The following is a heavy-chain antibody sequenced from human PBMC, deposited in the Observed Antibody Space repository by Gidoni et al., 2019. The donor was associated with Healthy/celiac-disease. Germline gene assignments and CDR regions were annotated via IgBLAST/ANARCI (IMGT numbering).Heavy chain of an antibody. D-gene: IGHD3-10*01. CDR3: TTEWGWYYGSGY. V-gene: IGHV3-15*01. Sequence: EVQLVESGGGLVKPGGSLRLSCADSGFTFSNAWMSWVRQAPGKGLEWVGRIKSKTDGGTTDYAAPVKGRFTISREDSKNTLYLQMNSLKTEDTAVYYCTTEWGWYYGSGYWGQGTLVTVSS. CDR2: IKSKTDGGTT. J-gene: IGHJ4*02. CDR1: GFTFSNAW.